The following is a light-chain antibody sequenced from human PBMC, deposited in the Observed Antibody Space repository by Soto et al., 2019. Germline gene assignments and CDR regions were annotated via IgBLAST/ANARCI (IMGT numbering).Light chain of an antibody. J-gene: IGKJ3*01. CDR2: KAS. CDR1: QSISSW. Sequence: DIQMTQSPSTLSASVGDRVTITCWASQSISSWLAWYQQKPGKAPKLLIYKASSLESGVPSRFSGSGSGTEFTLTISNLQPDDFATYYCQQYNSWGVTFGPGTKVDIK. V-gene: IGKV1-5*03. CDR3: QQYNSWGVT.